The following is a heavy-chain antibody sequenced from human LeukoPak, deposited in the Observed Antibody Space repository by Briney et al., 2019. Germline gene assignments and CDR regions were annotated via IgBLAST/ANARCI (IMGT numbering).Heavy chain of an antibody. D-gene: IGHD3-10*01. Sequence: ASVKVSCKASGYTFTSYYMHWVRQAPGQGLEWMGIINPSGGSTSYAQKFQGRVTMTRDMSTSTVYMELSSLRSEDTAVYYCALYGSGTLAGGYFDYWGQGTLVTVSS. J-gene: IGHJ4*02. CDR3: ALYGSGTLAGGYFDY. CDR1: GYTFTSYY. V-gene: IGHV1-46*01. CDR2: INPSGGST.